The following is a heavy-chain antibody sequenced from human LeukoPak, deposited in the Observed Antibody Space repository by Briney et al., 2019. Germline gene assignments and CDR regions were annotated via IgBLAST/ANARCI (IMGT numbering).Heavy chain of an antibody. CDR1: GFTFSDYY. D-gene: IGHD6-6*01. V-gene: IGHV3-11*06. J-gene: IGHJ4*02. CDR3: ARDSSIAARRADY. CDR2: ISSSSSYT. Sequence: GGSLRLSCAASGFTFSDYYMSWIRQAPGKGLEWVSYISSSSSYTNYADSVKGRFTISRDNAKNSLYLQMNSLRAEDTAVYYCARDSSIAARRADYWGQGTLVTGSS.